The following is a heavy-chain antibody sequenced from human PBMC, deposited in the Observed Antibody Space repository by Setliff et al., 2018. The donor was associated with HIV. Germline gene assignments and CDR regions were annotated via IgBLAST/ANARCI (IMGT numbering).Heavy chain of an antibody. D-gene: IGHD4-17*01. CDR1: GGSLSGHF. J-gene: IGHJ3*02. V-gene: IGHV4-34*06. CDR2: INRSGST. CDR3: CRSMTTVLEDAFDI. Sequence: PSETLSLTCAVYGGSLSGHFWSWIRQPPGKGLEWIGEINRSGSTNYNSSLKSRVTMSVDTSKRQFSLKLASVTAADTAIYYCCRSMTTVLEDAFDIWGQGAMVTVSS.